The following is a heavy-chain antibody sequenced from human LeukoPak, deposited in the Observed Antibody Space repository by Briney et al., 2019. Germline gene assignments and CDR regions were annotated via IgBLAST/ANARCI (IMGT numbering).Heavy chain of an antibody. D-gene: IGHD6-13*01. CDR2: INPNSGGT. V-gene: IGHV1-2*02. CDR1: GYTFTGYY. CDR3: ARSGYSSSWYSDY. J-gene: IGHJ4*02. Sequence: ASVKVSCKASGYTFTGYYMHWVRQAPGQGLEWMGWINPNSGGTNYAQKFQGRVTMTRDTSISTAYMELSRLRSDDTAVYYCARSGYSSSWYSDYWGQGTLVTVSS.